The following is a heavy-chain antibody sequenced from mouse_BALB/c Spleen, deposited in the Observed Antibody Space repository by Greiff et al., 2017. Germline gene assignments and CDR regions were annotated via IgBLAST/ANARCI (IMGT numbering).Heavy chain of an antibody. CDR3: AREGPAWFAY. CDR2: ISSGSSTI. J-gene: IGHJ3*01. CDR1: GFTFSSFG. Sequence: EVHLVESGGGLVQPGGSRKLSCAASGFTFSSFGMHWVRQAPEKGLEWVAYISSGSSTIYYADTVKGRFTISRDNPKNTLFLQMTSLRSEDTAMYYFAREGPAWFAYWGQGTLVTVSA. V-gene: IGHV5-17*02.